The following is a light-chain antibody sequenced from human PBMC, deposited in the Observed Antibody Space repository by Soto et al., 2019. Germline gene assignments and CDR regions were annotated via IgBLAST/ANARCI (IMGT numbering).Light chain of an antibody. Sequence: DIQMTQSPSTLSASVGDRVTMTCRASQSIRSWLAWYQQKPGKAPKLLIYDASSLESGVPSRFSGRRSGTEFTLTISSLQSEDFAVYYCQHYNTWPWTFGQGTKVDIK. V-gene: IGKV1-5*01. CDR1: QSIRSW. CDR3: QHYNTWPWT. CDR2: DAS. J-gene: IGKJ1*01.